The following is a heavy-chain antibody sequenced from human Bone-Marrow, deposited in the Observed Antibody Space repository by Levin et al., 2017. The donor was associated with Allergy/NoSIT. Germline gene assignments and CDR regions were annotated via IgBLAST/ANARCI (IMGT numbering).Heavy chain of an antibody. J-gene: IGHJ4*02. CDR2: IYYSGST. D-gene: IGHD5-12*01. Sequence: SQTLSLTCTVSGGSISSSSYYWGWIRQPPGKGLEWIGSIYYSGSTYYNPSLKSRVTISVDTSKNQFSLKLSSVTAADTAVYYCARGAWSGYETDYWGQGTLVTVSS. CDR1: GGSISSSSYY. CDR3: ARGAWSGYETDY. V-gene: IGHV4-39*01.